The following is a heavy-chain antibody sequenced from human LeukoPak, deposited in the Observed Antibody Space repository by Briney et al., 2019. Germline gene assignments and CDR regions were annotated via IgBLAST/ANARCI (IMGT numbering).Heavy chain of an antibody. Sequence: SETLSLTCAVYGGSFSGYYWSWVRQPPGKGLEWIGEINHSGSTNYNPSLKSRVTISVDTSKNQFSLTLSSVTAADTAVYYCARVPHSSSSEWFDPWGQGTLVTVSS. D-gene: IGHD6-6*01. J-gene: IGHJ5*02. CDR1: GGSFSGYY. CDR3: ARVPHSSSSEWFDP. V-gene: IGHV4-34*01. CDR2: INHSGST.